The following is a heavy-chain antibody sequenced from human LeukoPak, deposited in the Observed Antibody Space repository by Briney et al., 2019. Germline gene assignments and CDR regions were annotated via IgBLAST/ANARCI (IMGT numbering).Heavy chain of an antibody. Sequence: SETLSLTCTVSGESISGFYWNWIRQPPGKGLEWIGYIFYTGSTNYNPSRASRVTISIDTSKNQFCLKLSSVTAADTAVYYCARWEVRLNAFEMWGQGTMVTVSS. CDR1: GESISGFY. D-gene: IGHD3-10*01. CDR2: IFYTGST. CDR3: ARWEVRLNAFEM. J-gene: IGHJ3*02. V-gene: IGHV4-59*08.